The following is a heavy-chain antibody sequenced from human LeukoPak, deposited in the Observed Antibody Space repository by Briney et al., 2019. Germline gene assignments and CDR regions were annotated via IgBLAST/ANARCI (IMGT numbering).Heavy chain of an antibody. D-gene: IGHD3-10*01. J-gene: IGHJ4*02. CDR1: GGSISSYY. V-gene: IGHV4-59*08. CDR3: ARTRYYYDSRSYGAPYYFDY. Sequence: PSETLSLTCTVSGGSISSYYWSWIRQPPGKGLEWIGYIYYSGSTNYNPSLKSRVTISVDTSKNQFSLKLSSVTAADTAVYYCARTRYYYDSRSYGAPYYFDYWGQGTLVTVSS. CDR2: IYYSGST.